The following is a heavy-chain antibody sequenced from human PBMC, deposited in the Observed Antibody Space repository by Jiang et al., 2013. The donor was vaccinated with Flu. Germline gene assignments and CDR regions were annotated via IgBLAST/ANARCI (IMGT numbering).Heavy chain of an antibody. CDR2: FGTA. V-gene: IGHV1-69*01. J-gene: IGHJ4*02. D-gene: IGHD1-26*01. Sequence: FGTANYAQKFQGRVTITADESTSTAYMELSSLRSEDTAVYYCASGGSYLGAGYWGQGTLVTVSS. CDR3: ASGGSYLGAGY.